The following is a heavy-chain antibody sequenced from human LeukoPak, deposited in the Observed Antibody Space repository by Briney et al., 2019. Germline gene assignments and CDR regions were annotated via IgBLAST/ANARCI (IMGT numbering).Heavy chain of an antibody. V-gene: IGHV3-11*01. Sequence: GGSLRLSCAGSGFTFSDYYMSWIRQAPEKWLEWISYISSSGSTIYYADSVKGRFTISRDNSKKSLYLQMNSLRAEDTAVYYCARVLRYFDWSLGYMDVWGKGTTVTISS. CDR3: ARVLRYFDWSLGYMDV. CDR1: GFTFSDYY. D-gene: IGHD3-9*01. CDR2: ISSSGSTI. J-gene: IGHJ6*03.